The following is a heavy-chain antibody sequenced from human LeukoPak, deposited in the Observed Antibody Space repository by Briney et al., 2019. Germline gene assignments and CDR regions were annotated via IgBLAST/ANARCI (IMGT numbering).Heavy chain of an antibody. V-gene: IGHV3-9*01. CDR1: GFTFDDYA. Sequence: GGSLRLSCAASGFTFDDYAMHWVRQAPGKGLEWVSGISWNSGSIGYADSVKGRFTISRDNTKNSLYLQMNSLRAEDTALYYCAKVSPLHDYGHFDYWGQGTLVTVSS. J-gene: IGHJ4*02. CDR3: AKVSPLHDYGHFDY. D-gene: IGHD4-17*01. CDR2: ISWNSGSI.